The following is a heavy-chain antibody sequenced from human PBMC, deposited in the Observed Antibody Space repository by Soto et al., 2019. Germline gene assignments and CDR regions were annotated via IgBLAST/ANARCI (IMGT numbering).Heavy chain of an antibody. CDR3: ARDHVGATSWFDP. CDR2: ISYDGSNK. J-gene: IGHJ5*02. CDR1: GFTFSSYA. Sequence: PGGSLRLSCAASGFTFSSYAMHWVRQAPGKGLEWVAVISYDGSNKYYADSVKGRFTISRDNSKNTLYLQMNSLRAEDTAVYYCARDHVGATSWFDPWGQGTLVTVSS. D-gene: IGHD1-26*01. V-gene: IGHV3-30-3*01.